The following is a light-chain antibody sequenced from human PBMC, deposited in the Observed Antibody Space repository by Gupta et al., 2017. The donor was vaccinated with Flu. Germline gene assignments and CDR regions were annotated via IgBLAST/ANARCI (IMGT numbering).Light chain of an antibody. Sequence: ATRALPARERATVAGMAGRTGSSNLAWIQQKPGQTPRRLIYDGSDRATGIPDRYSGRGSLTDFTLTISRLEPEDFAVYFTQQGGHWPFTFGQGTTVDIK. CDR2: DGS. CDR1: RTGSSN. CDR3: QQGGHWPFT. V-gene: IGKV3-11*01. J-gene: IGKJ3*01.